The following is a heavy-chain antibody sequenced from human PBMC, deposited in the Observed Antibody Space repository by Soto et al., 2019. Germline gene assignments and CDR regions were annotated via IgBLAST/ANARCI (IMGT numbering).Heavy chain of an antibody. CDR3: ARDRSGSHEIDDSLDI. J-gene: IGHJ3*02. D-gene: IGHD1-26*01. CDR2: ISYDGGNE. CDR1: RFSFRTYA. V-gene: IGHV3-30-3*01. Sequence: QVQLVESGAGVVQPGRSLRLSCAASRFSFRTYAIHWVRQAPGKGLEWVAGISYDGGNEYYADSVNGRFTISRDNSKSTLYLKMNSLGPDDTAVYYCARDRSGSHEIDDSLDIWGRGTMVTVSS.